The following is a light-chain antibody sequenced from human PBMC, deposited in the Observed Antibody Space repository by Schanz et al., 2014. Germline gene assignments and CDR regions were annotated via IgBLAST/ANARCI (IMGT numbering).Light chain of an antibody. CDR2: EVS. CDR1: SSDIGGYNS. V-gene: IGLV2-14*01. CDR3: SSYTSTSTQV. J-gene: IGLJ1*01. Sequence: QSALTQPASVSGSPGQSVTISCTGSSSDIGGYNSVSWYQQPPGTAPKLILYEVSNRPSGVSNRFSGSKSGNTASLTISGLQAEDEADYYCSSYTSTSTQVFGTGTKLTVL.